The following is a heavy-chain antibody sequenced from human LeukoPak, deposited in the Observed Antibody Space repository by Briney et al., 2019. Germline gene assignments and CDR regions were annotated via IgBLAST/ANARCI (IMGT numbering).Heavy chain of an antibody. CDR3: AKDWHILTGQNCFDP. CDR1: GYTFDNYG. D-gene: IGHD3-9*01. Sequence: ASVKVSCKASGYTFDNYGISWVRQAPGQGLEWMGWVSSYNGDTNYAQKFHGRVTMSTDTSTRTAYMELRSLTLDDTAIYYCAKDWHILTGQNCFDPWGQGTLVTVSS. J-gene: IGHJ5*01. CDR2: VSSYNGDT. V-gene: IGHV1-18*01.